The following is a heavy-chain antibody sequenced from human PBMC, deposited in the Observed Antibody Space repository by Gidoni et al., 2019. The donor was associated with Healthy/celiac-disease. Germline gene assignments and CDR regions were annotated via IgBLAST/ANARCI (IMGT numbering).Heavy chain of an antibody. CDR2: INPNSGGT. V-gene: IGHV1-2*02. Sequence: VQLVQSWAVVKKPVASVQVSCQSSGYTFTGYYMHWVRQAPGQGLEWMGWINPNSGGTNYAQKFQGRVTMTRDTSISTAYMERSRLRSDDTAVYYCARELPLDTGYYFDYWGQGTLVTVSS. CDR3: ARELPLDTGYYFDY. CDR1: GYTFTGYY. J-gene: IGHJ4*02. D-gene: IGHD5-18*01.